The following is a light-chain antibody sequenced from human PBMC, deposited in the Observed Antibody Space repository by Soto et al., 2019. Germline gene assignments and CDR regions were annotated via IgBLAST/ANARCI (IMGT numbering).Light chain of an antibody. Sequence: QSALTQPASVSGSPGQSITISCTGTSSDVGGYNYVSWYQQHPGKVPKLIIYEVSNRPSGVSNRFSGSRSGNTASLTISGLQAEDESDYYCISYTSSSTWVFGGGTQLTVL. CDR3: ISYTSSSTWV. V-gene: IGLV2-14*01. J-gene: IGLJ3*02. CDR1: SSDVGGYNY. CDR2: EVS.